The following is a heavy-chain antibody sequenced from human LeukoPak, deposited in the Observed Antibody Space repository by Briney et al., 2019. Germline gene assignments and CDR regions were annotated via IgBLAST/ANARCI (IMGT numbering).Heavy chain of an antibody. Sequence: GGSLRLSCAASGFTFSSYSMNWVRQAPGKGLEWVSYISSSSSTIYYADSVKGRFTISRDNAKNSLYLQMNSLRAEDTAVYYCAREHAYCGGDCHFDYWGQGTLVTVSS. CDR2: ISSSSSTI. CDR3: AREHAYCGGDCHFDY. V-gene: IGHV3-48*01. J-gene: IGHJ4*02. CDR1: GFTFSSYS. D-gene: IGHD2-21*02.